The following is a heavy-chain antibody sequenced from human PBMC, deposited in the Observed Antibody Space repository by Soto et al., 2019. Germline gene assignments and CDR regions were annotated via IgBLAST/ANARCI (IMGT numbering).Heavy chain of an antibody. Sequence: QVQLQESGPGLVKPSQTLSLTCTVSGGSISTGGYYWSWIRQHPGKGLEWIGYIYYSGSTNYTPSITSRVTIYVDTSNNQFAMKVGSVTAADTAVYYCAREPLTGGQGTLVTVSS. CDR1: GGSISTGGYY. V-gene: IGHV4-31*03. J-gene: IGHJ4*02. CDR3: AREPLT. CDR2: IYYSGST.